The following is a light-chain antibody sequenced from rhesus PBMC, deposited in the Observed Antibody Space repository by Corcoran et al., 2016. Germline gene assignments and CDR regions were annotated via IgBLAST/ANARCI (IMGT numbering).Light chain of an antibody. CDR2: AAS. Sequence: DIQMTQSPSSLSASAGDRVTITCRASQGISTYLTWYQQKPGKAPKRLIYAASSLESGVPSRFSGSGAGTEFTLTISSLQPEDFATYYCLQYNTNPYSFGQGTKVEIK. CDR1: QGISTY. CDR3: LQYNTNPYS. J-gene: IGKJ2*01. V-gene: IGKV1-43*01.